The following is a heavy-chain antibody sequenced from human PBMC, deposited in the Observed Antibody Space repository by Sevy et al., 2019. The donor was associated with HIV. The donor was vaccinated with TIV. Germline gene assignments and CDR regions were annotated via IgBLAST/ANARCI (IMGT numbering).Heavy chain of an antibody. D-gene: IGHD5-18*01. CDR3: ARELVDTAMIRYYYGMDV. CDR1: GFTVNTNY. Sequence: GGSPRLSCAASGFTVNTNYMSWVRQAPGKGLEWVSVIYSGGSTYYADSVKGRFTISRDNSKNTLYLQMNSLRAEDTAVYYCARELVDTAMIRYYYGMDVWGQGTTVTVSS. J-gene: IGHJ6*02. CDR2: IYSGGST. V-gene: IGHV3-53*01.